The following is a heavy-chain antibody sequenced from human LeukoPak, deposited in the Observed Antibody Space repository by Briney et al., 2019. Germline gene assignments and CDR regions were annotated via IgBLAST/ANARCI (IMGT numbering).Heavy chain of an antibody. V-gene: IGHV3-74*01. CDR1: GFTFSTYW. D-gene: IGHD3-9*01. J-gene: IGHJ4*02. CDR2: IKTDGSDT. CDR3: GRAPHYNIISLDY. Sequence: GGSLRLSCAASGFTFSTYWMHWVRQAPGKGLVWVSRIKTDGSDTSYADSVKGRFTISRDNAKNTLYLQMKSLRVDDTAVYYCGRAPHYNIISLDYWGQGSLVTVSS.